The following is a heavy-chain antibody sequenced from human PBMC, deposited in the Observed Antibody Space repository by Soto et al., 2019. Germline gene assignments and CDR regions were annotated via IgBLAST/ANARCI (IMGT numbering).Heavy chain of an antibody. CDR3: ARGHSSSWYLYWFDP. D-gene: IGHD6-13*01. CDR1: GYSISSSNW. Sequence: SETLSLTCAVSGYSISSSNWWGWIRQPPGKGLEWIGYIYYSGTTYYNPSLKSRVTISVDKSKNQFSLKLSSVTAADTAVYYCARGHSSSWYLYWFDPWGQGTLVTVSS. CDR2: IYYSGTT. V-gene: IGHV4-28*03. J-gene: IGHJ5*02.